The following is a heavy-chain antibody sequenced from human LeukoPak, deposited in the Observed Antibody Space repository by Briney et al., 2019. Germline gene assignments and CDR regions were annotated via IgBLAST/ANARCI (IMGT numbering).Heavy chain of an antibody. Sequence: GGSLRLSCAASGFTFSGYSMNWVRQAPGKGLEWVSSISSSSSYIYYADSVKGRFTTSRDNAKNSLYLQMNSLRAEDTAVYYCAREVAYCGGDCPTDAFGIWGQGTMVTVSS. D-gene: IGHD2-21*02. CDR3: AREVAYCGGDCPTDAFGI. V-gene: IGHV3-21*01. CDR1: GFTFSGYS. CDR2: ISSSSSYI. J-gene: IGHJ3*02.